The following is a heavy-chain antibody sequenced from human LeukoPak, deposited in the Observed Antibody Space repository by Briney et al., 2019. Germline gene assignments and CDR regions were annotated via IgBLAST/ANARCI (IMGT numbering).Heavy chain of an antibody. CDR1: GYTFTGYY. D-gene: IGHD2-2*01. CDR2: INPNSGGT. CDR3: ARGYCSSTIFNDMGGY. J-gene: IGHJ4*02. Sequence: GASVKASCKGFGYTFTGYYMHCVSQAPGQGLEWMGWINPNSGGTNYAQKFQGRVTMTRDTSISTAYMELSRLRSDDTAMYYCARGYCSSTIFNDMGGYWGQGTLVTVSS. V-gene: IGHV1-2*02.